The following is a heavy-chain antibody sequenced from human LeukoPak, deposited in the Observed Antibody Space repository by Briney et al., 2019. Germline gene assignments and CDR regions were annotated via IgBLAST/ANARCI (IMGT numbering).Heavy chain of an antibody. V-gene: IGHV3-74*03. Sequence: GGSLRLSCAACGFAFSSYWMHWVRQAPGKGLVWISRINGDGSITTYADSVKGRFTISRDNAKNTLYLEMKSLRAEDMAVYYCARDLDGSGNYHWFDPWGQGTLVTVSS. CDR1: GFAFSSYW. D-gene: IGHD3-10*01. CDR2: INGDGSIT. J-gene: IGHJ5*02. CDR3: ARDLDGSGNYHWFDP.